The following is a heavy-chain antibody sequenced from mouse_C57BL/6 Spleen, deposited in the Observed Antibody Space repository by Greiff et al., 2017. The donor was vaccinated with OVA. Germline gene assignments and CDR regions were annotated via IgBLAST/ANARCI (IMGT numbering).Heavy chain of an antibody. CDR2: IWSGGST. CDR3: VRGDYDYDGDYFDY. CDR1: GFSLTSYG. D-gene: IGHD2-4*01. Sequence: VQVVESGPGLVQPSQSLSITCTVSGFSLTSYGVHWVRQSPGKGLEWLGVIWSGGSTDYNAAFISRLSISKDNSKSQVFFKMNSLQADDTAIYYCVRGDYDYDGDYFDYWGQGTTLTVSS. J-gene: IGHJ2*01. V-gene: IGHV2-2-2*01.